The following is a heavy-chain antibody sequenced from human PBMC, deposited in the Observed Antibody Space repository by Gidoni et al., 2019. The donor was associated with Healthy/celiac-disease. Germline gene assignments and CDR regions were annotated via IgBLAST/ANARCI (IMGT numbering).Heavy chain of an antibody. Sequence: EVQLVESGGGLVQPGRSLRLSCAASGFTFEAYAMHWVRQASGKGLELVSGISWNSGSIGYADSVKGRFTISRDNAKNSLYLQMNSLRAEDTALYYCAKDMMYYDSSGYWDVWGQGTTVTVSS. CDR2: ISWNSGSI. CDR1: GFTFEAYA. D-gene: IGHD3-22*01. CDR3: AKDMMYYDSSGYWDV. V-gene: IGHV3-9*01. J-gene: IGHJ6*02.